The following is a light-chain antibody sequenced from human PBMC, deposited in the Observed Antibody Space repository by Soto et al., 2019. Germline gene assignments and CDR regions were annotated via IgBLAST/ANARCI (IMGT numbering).Light chain of an antibody. J-gene: IGKJ3*01. V-gene: IGKV1-39*01. CDR2: AAT. CDR1: QTITTF. Sequence: DIQMTQSPSSLSASVGDRVTISCRASQTITTFLSWYQQKPGKAPKLLIYAATSLQSGVPSRFSGSGSGTEFTLTISSLQPEDSATYNCQQTFNSLFTFGPGTKVDFK. CDR3: QQTFNSLFT.